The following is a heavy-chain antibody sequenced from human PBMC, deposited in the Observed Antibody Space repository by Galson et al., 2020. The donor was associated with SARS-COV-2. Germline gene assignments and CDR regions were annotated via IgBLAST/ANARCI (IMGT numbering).Heavy chain of an antibody. CDR2: IPYEGSKK. CDR1: GFSFNNFG. J-gene: IGHJ6*02. V-gene: IGHV3-30*18. D-gene: IGHD3-3*01. Sequence: GESLKISCVAAGFSFNNFGMHWARQAPGKGLEWVALIPYEGSKKYYADSVKGRFTISKDNSRNTLYLSMNSLRREDTAVYYCAKFRDFFDFRSGYYTMDTWGLGTTVTVSS. CDR3: AKFRDFFDFRSGYYTMDT.